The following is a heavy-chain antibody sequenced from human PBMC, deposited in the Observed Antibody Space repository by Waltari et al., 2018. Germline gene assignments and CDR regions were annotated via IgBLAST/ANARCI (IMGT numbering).Heavy chain of an antibody. D-gene: IGHD6-19*01. CDR1: GYTFTSYA. Sequence: QVQLVQSGAEVKKPGASVKVSCKASGYTFTSYAMHWVRQAPGQRLEWMGWINAGNGNTKYAQKFQGRVTITRDTSASTAYMELSSLRSEDTAVYYCARGQYSSGWYQDYWGQGTLVTVSS. J-gene: IGHJ4*02. V-gene: IGHV1-3*01. CDR2: INAGNGNT. CDR3: ARGQYSSGWYQDY.